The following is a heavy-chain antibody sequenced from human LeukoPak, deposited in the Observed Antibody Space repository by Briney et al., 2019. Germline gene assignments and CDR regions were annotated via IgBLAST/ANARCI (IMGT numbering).Heavy chain of an antibody. CDR2: ISWNSGSI. CDR1: GFTFDDYA. V-gene: IGHV3-9*03. Sequence: PGRSLRLSCAASGFTFDDYAMPWVRQAPGKGLEWVSGISWNSGSIGYADSVKGRFTISRDNAKNSLYLQMNSLRAEDMALYYCAKDLSSGWYDGAFDIWGQGTMVTVSS. CDR3: AKDLSSGWYDGAFDI. J-gene: IGHJ3*02. D-gene: IGHD6-19*01.